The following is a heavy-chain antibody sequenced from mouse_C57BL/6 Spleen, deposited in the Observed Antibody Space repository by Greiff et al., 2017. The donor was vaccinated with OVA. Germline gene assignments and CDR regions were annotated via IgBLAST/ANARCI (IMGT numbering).Heavy chain of an antibody. J-gene: IGHJ2*01. Sequence: VQLKESGAELVKPGASVKISCKASGYAFSSYWMNWVKQRPGKGLEWIGQIYPGDGDTNYNGKFKGKATLTADKSSSTAYMQLSSLTSEDSAVYFCARWGRSSPYYWGQGTTLTVSS. V-gene: IGHV1-80*01. CDR3: ARWGRSSPYY. CDR2: IYPGDGDT. CDR1: GYAFSSYW. D-gene: IGHD1-1*01.